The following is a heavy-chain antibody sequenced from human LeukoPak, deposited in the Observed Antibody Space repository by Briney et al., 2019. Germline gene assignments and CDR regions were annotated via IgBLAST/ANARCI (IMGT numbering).Heavy chain of an antibody. Sequence: ASVKVSCKASGYTFSGYYMHWVRQAPGQGLEWMGWINPNSGGTKYAQNFQGRVTMTSDRSISTAYMELSRLRSDDTAVYYCARDWDYYYFDYWGQGTLVTVSS. J-gene: IGHJ4*02. CDR1: GYTFSGYY. CDR2: INPNSGGT. D-gene: IGHD1-7*01. CDR3: ARDWDYYYFDY. V-gene: IGHV1-2*02.